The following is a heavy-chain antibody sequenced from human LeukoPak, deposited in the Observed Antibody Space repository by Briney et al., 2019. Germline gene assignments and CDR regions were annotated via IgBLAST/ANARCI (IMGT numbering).Heavy chain of an antibody. Sequence: GGSLRLSCAASGFTFSSYEMNWVRQAPGRGLEWVSYISSSGSTIYYADSVKGRFTISRDNAKNSLYLQMNSLRAEDTAVYYCARDYHYYMDVWGKGTTVTISS. CDR3: ARDYHYYMDV. CDR1: GFTFSSYE. CDR2: ISSSGSTI. V-gene: IGHV3-48*03. J-gene: IGHJ6*03.